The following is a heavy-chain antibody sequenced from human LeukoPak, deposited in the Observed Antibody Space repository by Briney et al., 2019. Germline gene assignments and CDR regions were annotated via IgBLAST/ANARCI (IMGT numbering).Heavy chain of an antibody. V-gene: IGHV3-48*01. CDR1: GFTFSSYS. Sequence: GGSLRLSCAASGFTFSSYSMNWVRQAPGKGLEWVSYISSSSSTIYYAGSVKGRFTISRDNAKNSLYLQMNSLRAEDTAVYYCARMTTVRYFDYWGQGTLVTVSS. D-gene: IGHD4-17*01. CDR3: ARMTTVRYFDY. CDR2: ISSSSSTI. J-gene: IGHJ4*02.